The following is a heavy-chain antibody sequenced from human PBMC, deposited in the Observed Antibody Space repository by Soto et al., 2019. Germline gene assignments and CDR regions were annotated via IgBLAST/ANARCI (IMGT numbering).Heavy chain of an antibody. D-gene: IGHD2-2*02. CDR3: ARAGRYCSSTSCYTRYFDY. V-gene: IGHV1-69*01. J-gene: IGHJ4*02. CDR1: GGTFSSYA. Sequence: QVQLVQSGAEVKKPGSSVKVSCKASGGTFSSYAISWVRQAPGQGLEWMGGIIPIFGTANYAQKFQGRVTITADESTSTAYMELSSLRSEDTAVYYCARAGRYCSSTSCYTRYFDYWGQGTLVTVSS. CDR2: IIPIFGTA.